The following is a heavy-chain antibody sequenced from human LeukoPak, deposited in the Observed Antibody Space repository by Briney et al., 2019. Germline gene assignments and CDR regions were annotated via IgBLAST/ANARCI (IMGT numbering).Heavy chain of an antibody. CDR3: ARGYCSGGSCYYPTYDYYYMDV. V-gene: IGHV3-74*01. CDR1: GFTFSSYW. D-gene: IGHD2-15*01. J-gene: IGHJ6*03. Sequence: GGSLRLSCAASGFTFSSYWMHWVRQAPGKGLVWVSRINSDGSSTSYADSVKGRFTISRDNAKNTLYLQMNSLRAEDTALYYCARGYCSGGSCYYPTYDYYYMDVWGKGTTVTVSS. CDR2: INSDGSST.